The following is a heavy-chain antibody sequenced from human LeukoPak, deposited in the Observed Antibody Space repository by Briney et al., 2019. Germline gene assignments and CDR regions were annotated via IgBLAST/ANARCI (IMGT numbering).Heavy chain of an antibody. V-gene: IGHV4-4*07. CDR2: IYTSGST. CDR1: GGSISGYF. J-gene: IGHJ4*02. CDR3: ARFRDKVNIIDY. D-gene: IGHD5-24*01. Sequence: PSETLSLTCTVSGGSISGYFWTWIRQPAGKGLEWIGRIYTSGSTNYNPSLQGRVTISVDTSRNQFSLRLTSVTAADTAVYFCARFRDKVNIIDYWGQGILVTVSS.